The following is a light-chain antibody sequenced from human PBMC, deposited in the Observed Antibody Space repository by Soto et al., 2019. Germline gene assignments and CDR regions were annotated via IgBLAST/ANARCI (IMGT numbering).Light chain of an antibody. CDR3: QKCDYFLI. V-gene: IGKV1-33*01. CDR2: DAS. J-gene: IGKJ3*01. Sequence: DIQMTQSPSSLSASVGDRVTITCQASHDITSYLNWYQHKPGKAPKLLIYDASILEAGVPSSFSGSGSGTHFTFTISSLQPEEVATYYCQKCDYFLIFGPGTTVDFK. CDR1: HDITSY.